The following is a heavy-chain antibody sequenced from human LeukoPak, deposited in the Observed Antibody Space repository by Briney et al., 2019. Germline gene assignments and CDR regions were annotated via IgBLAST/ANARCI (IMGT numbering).Heavy chain of an antibody. V-gene: IGHV4-39*01. CDR1: GASISRGSYY. D-gene: IGHD4-11*01. Sequence: KTSDTLSLTCNLSGASISRGSYYWAWIRQHPGKGLEWIGSIHYSGSPYYNPSLKSRVAISVDTSKNQFSLKLSSVTAADTAVDYCARLRPHYSNYDLGYFDYWGQGTLVTVSS. J-gene: IGHJ4*02. CDR2: IHYSGSP. CDR3: ARLRPHYSNYDLGYFDY.